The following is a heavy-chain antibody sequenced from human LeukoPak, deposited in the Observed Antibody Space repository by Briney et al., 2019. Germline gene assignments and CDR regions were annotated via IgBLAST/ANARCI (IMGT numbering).Heavy chain of an antibody. CDR1: GGSISSYY. J-gene: IGHJ5*02. D-gene: IGHD3-10*01. V-gene: IGHV4-59*12. Sequence: SETLSLTCTVSGGSISSYYWSWIRQPPGKGLEWIGYIYYSVSTNYNPSLKSRVTISVDTSKNQFSLKLSSVTAADTAVYYCTREVEGYSYASGRFLHFDPWGQGTLVTVSS. CDR3: TREVEGYSYASGRFLHFDP. CDR2: IYYSVST.